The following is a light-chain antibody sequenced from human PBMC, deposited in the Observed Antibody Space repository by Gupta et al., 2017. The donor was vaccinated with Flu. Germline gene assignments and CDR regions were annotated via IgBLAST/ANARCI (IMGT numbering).Light chain of an antibody. CDR1: QSVRGKY. Sequence: GTWLLYPGERATRSGWARQSVRGKYLGWYQQKRGQAPRLVVYGGFNRATGIPDRFSGSGSGTEFTLTIRRLEPEEFAVYYCHQEGNPPDPFGLGTKLEIK. V-gene: IGKV3-20*01. CDR3: HQEGNPPDP. J-gene: IGKJ1*01. CDR2: GGF.